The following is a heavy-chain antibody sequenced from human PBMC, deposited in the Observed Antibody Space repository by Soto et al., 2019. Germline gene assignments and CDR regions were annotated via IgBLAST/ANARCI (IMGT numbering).Heavy chain of an antibody. CDR3: AHGSCSSADCYPNPYLDY. CDR1: GFSLSTTAEG. Sequence: QITLKESGPTLVKPTQTLTLTCTFSGFSLSTTAEGVGWIRQPPGKALEWLALIYWDDDERYSPSLKSRLTITKDTSKNQVVLTMTNVDPVDTVTYFRAHGSCSSADCYPNPYLDYWGQGILVTVSS. V-gene: IGHV2-5*02. J-gene: IGHJ4*01. D-gene: IGHD2-2*01. CDR2: IYWDDDE.